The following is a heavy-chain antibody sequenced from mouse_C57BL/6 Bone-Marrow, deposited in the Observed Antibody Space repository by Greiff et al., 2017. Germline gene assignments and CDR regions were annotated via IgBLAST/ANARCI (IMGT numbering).Heavy chain of an antibody. J-gene: IGHJ3*01. V-gene: IGHV1-7*01. CDR2: INPSSGYT. D-gene: IGHD2-4*01. CDR1: GYTFTSYW. CDR3: ARSLYDYDEGPWFAY. Sequence: QVQLQQSGAELAKPGASVKLSCKASGYTFTSYWMHWVKQRPGQGLEWIGYINPSSGYTKYNQKFKDKATLTADKSSSTAYMQLSSLTYEDSAVYYCARSLYDYDEGPWFAYWGQGTLVTVSA.